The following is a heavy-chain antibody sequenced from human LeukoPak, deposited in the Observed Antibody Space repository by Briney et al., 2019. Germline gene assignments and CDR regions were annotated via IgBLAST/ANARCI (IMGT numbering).Heavy chain of an antibody. J-gene: IGHJ4*02. V-gene: IGHV3-23*01. Sequence: GALRLSCAASGITFSSHGMSWVRQAPGKGLEWVSSISGSGGSTYYADSVEGRFTISRDNSKNTLYLQMNSLRAEDTAVYYCARAIVVIPAAIRYWGQGTLVTVSS. CDR3: ARAIVVIPAAIRY. CDR2: ISGSGGST. CDR1: GITFSSHG. D-gene: IGHD2-2*01.